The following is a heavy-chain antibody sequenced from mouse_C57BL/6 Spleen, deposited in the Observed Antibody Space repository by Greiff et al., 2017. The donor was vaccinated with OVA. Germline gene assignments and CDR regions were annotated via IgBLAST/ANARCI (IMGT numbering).Heavy chain of an antibody. CDR3: ARSGGYYFYYVDY. J-gene: IGHJ2*01. Sequence: EVQLQQSGPELVKPGASVKISCKASGYSFTGYYMNWVKQSPEKSLEWIGEINPSTGGTTYNQKFKAKATLTVDKSSSTAYMQLKSLTSEDSAVYYCARSGGYYFYYVDYWGQGTTLTVSS. V-gene: IGHV1-42*01. CDR2: INPSTGGT. D-gene: IGHD2-3*01. CDR1: GYSFTGYY.